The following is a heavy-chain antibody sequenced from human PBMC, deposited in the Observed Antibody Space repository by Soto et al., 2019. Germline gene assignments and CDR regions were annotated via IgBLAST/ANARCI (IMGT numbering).Heavy chain of an antibody. D-gene: IGHD6-13*01. Sequence: SETLSLTCTVSGGSIRTYYWSWIRQPPGKGLEWIGYIYYSGSTNYNPSLKSRVTISVDTSKNQFSLKLTSVTAADTAVYYCARGSRWFDYWGQGTLVTVSS. CDR2: IYYSGST. J-gene: IGHJ4*02. CDR3: ARGSRWFDY. V-gene: IGHV4-59*01. CDR1: GGSIRTYY.